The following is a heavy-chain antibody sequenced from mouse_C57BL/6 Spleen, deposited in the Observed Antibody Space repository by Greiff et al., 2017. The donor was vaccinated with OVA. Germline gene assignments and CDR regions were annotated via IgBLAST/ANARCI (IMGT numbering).Heavy chain of an antibody. Sequence: EVQLQESGPGMVKPSQSLSLTCTVTGYSITSGYDWHWIRHFPGNKLEWMGYISYSGSTNYNPSLKSRISITHDTSKNHFFLKLNSVTTEDTATYYCARGSGQGYAMDYWGQGTSVTVSS. CDR2: ISYSGST. D-gene: IGHD3-3*01. CDR3: ARGSGQGYAMDY. J-gene: IGHJ4*01. V-gene: IGHV3-1*01. CDR1: GYSITSGYD.